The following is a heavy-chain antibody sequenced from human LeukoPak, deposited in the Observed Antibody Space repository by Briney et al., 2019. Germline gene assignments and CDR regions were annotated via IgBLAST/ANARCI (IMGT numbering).Heavy chain of an antibody. J-gene: IGHJ4*02. CDR1: GGSISSYY. CDR2: IYYSGST. V-gene: IGHV4-59*01. CDR3: AREGGPYRPLDY. Sequence: SDTLSLTCTVSGGSISSYYWIWIRQPPGEGLEWIAYIYYSGSTNYNPSLKSRLTISVDTSKNQFSLKLTSVTAADTAVYYCAREGGPYRPLDYSGQGTLVTVAS.